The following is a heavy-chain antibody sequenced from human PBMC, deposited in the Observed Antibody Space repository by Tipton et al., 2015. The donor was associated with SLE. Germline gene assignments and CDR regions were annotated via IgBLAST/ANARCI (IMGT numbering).Heavy chain of an antibody. D-gene: IGHD4-17*01. Sequence: SLRLSCTASGFTVSSNYVIWVRQAPGKGLEWVSLFYSGDSTYYADSVQGRFSISRDNSQSTVFLQMNSLRPEDTAVYFCARGTYGHPDRWGQGTLVTVSS. CDR3: ARGTYGHPDR. CDR2: FYSGDST. CDR1: GFTVSSNY. V-gene: IGHV3-66*02. J-gene: IGHJ5*02.